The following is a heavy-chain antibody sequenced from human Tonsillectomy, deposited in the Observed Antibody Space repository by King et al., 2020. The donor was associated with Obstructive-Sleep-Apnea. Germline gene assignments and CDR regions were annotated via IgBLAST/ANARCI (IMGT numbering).Heavy chain of an antibody. D-gene: IGHD1-7*01. CDR1: GGSIRTYY. V-gene: IGHV4-59*08. J-gene: IGHJ4*02. CDR2: IYYSGST. Sequence: VQLQESGPGLMKPSETLSLTCNVSGGSIRTYYWSWIRQPPGKGLDWIWNIYYSGSTNYNPSLQSRVTISVDTSKDRFSLNLSSVTAADTAVYYCARREGNYGKFDYWGQGTLVTVSS. CDR3: ARREGNYGKFDY.